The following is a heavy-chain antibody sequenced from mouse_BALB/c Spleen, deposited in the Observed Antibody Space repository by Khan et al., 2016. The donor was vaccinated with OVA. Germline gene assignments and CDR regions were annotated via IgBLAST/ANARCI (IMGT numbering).Heavy chain of an antibody. CDR1: GFTFSDYY. CDR3: ARVDYGYGFAY. J-gene: IGHJ3*01. D-gene: IGHD1-2*01. Sequence: EVELVESGGGLVEPGGSLRLSCATSGFTFSDYYMSWVRQPPGKALEWLGFIRKKASGYTTEYSASVKGRFNVSRGNAQSILHLQMNSLRAEDSATYYCARVDYGYGFAYWGQGTLVTVSA. CDR2: IRKKASGYTT. V-gene: IGHV7-3*02.